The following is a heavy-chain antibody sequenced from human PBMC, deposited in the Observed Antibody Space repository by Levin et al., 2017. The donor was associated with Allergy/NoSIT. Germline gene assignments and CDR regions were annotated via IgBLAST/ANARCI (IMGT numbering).Heavy chain of an antibody. V-gene: IGHV4-39*07. J-gene: IGHJ6*02. CDR2: IYYDGSA. CDR3: AGEPNSPYYYHYGLDV. D-gene: IGHD2/OR15-2a*01. Sequence: SETLSLTCTVSGGSISDDSYYWAWVRQPPGKGLEWVGSIYYDGSAYYNPSLKTRLTISVDTSKNQFSLRVNSVTAAATAVYYCAGEPNSPYYYHYGLDVWGPGTTVTVSS. CDR1: GGSISDDSYY.